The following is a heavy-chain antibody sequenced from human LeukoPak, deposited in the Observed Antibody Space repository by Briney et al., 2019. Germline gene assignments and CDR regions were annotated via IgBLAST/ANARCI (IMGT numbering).Heavy chain of an antibody. Sequence: GGSLRLSCAVSGFTFSDYYMSWIRQAPGKGLEWVSYICSGGRTISPAASVKGRFTISRDNTKNPLFLQINILTAEDTAYYYSARRAAAGRCFYYWGQGTLATVSS. D-gene: IGHD6-13*01. V-gene: IGHV3-11*01. CDR2: ICSGGRTI. CDR3: ARRAAAGRCFYY. J-gene: IGHJ4*02. CDR1: GFTFSDYY.